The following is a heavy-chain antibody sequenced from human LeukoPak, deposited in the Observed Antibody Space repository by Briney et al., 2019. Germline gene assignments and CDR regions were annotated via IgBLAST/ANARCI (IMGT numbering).Heavy chain of an antibody. D-gene: IGHD3-3*01. Sequence: GGSLRLPCAASGFTFSSYSMNWVRQAPGKGLEGVSFISSSSTYIYYADSVKGRFTISRDNARNSLYLQMNSLRAEDTAVYYCARTSARDYDFWSGYTHWLDPWGQGTLVTVSS. J-gene: IGHJ5*02. CDR1: GFTFSSYS. CDR2: ISSSSTYI. CDR3: ARTSARDYDFWSGYTHWLDP. V-gene: IGHV3-21*01.